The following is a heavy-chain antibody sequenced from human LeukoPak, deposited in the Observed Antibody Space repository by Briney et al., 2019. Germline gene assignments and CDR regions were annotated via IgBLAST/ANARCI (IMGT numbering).Heavy chain of an antibody. D-gene: IGHD3-22*01. Sequence: ASVKVSCKASGYTFTSYDINWVRQATGQGLECMGWMKSNSGNTGYAQKFQGRVTMTRNTSISTAYMELSSLRSEDTAVYYCARGGSSGSGFDYWGQGTLVTVSS. CDR2: MKSNSGNT. J-gene: IGHJ4*02. CDR1: GYTFTSYD. V-gene: IGHV1-8*01. CDR3: ARGGSSGSGFDY.